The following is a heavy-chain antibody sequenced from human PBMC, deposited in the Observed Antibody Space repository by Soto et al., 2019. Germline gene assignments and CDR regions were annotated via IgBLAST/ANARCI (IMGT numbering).Heavy chain of an antibody. J-gene: IGHJ4*02. CDR1: GYTFTSYA. CDR2: INAGNGNT. CDR3: ARAPHTIYDSSGYYYAH. Sequence: RASVKVSCKASGYTFTSYAMHWVRQAPGQRLEWMGWINAGNGNTKYSQKFQGRVTITRDTSASTAYMELSSLRSEDTAVYYCARAPHTIYDSSGYYYAHWGQGTLVTVSS. V-gene: IGHV1-3*01. D-gene: IGHD3-22*01.